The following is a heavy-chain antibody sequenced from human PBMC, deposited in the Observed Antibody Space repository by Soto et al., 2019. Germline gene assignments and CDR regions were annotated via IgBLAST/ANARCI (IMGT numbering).Heavy chain of an antibody. D-gene: IGHD2-2*01. V-gene: IGHV3-48*02. CDR2: ISYSTNTI. CDR3: ARVGYCSSTSCRDVNLFDP. CDR1: GFTFSSYS. Sequence: EVQLVEFGGGLVQPGGSLRLSCAASGFTFSSYSMNWVRQAPGKVLEWVSYISYSTNTIYYSDSVKGRFTVSRDNAKNSLYLQMNSLRDEDTSVYYCARVGYCSSTSCRDVNLFDPWGQGTLVTVSS. J-gene: IGHJ5*02.